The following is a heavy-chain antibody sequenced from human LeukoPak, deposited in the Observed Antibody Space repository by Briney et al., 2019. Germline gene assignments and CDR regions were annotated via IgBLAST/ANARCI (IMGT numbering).Heavy chain of an antibody. Sequence: SETLSLTCTVSGGSISSYYWSWIRQPPGKGLEWIGYIYYSGSTDYNPSLKSRVTISLDTSKNQFSLRLSSVTAADTAVYYCAKAFSYYNSGTLDYWGQGTLVTVSS. CDR1: GGSISSYY. D-gene: IGHD3-10*01. CDR2: IYYSGST. CDR3: AKAFSYYNSGTLDY. J-gene: IGHJ4*02. V-gene: IGHV4-59*01.